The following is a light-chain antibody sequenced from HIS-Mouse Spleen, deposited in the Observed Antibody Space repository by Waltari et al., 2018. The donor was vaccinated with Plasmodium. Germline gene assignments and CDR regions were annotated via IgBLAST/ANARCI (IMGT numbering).Light chain of an antibody. J-gene: IGLJ2*01. V-gene: IGLV3-1*01. Sequence: SYELTQPPSVSVSPGQTASITCSGDKLGDKYACWYQQKPGQSPVLVLSQDSKRPSGIPERFSGANSGNTATLTISGTQAMDEADYYCQAWDSSTGVFGGGTKLTVL. CDR2: QDS. CDR3: QAWDSSTGV. CDR1: KLGDKY.